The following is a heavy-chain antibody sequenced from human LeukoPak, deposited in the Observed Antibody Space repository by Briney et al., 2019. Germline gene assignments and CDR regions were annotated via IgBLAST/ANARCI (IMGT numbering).Heavy chain of an antibody. CDR1: GFTFSSYG. CDR3: ARVDGSGWFRY. V-gene: IGHV3-48*02. Sequence: GGSLRLSCAASGFTFSSYGMKWVRQAPGKGLEWVSYITSSGSTIYYAGSVKGRFSISRDNAKNSVYLQMNSLRDDATAVYYCARVDGSGWFRYWGQGTLVTVSS. D-gene: IGHD6-19*01. CDR2: ITSSGSTI. J-gene: IGHJ4*02.